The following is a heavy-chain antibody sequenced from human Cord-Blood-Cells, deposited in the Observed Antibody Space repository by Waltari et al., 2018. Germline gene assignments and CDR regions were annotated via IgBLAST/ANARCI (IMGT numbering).Heavy chain of an antibody. V-gene: IGHV1-2*02. CDR2: INPNSGGT. CDR3: ARESTGRYLSY. CDR1: GYTFTGYY. D-gene: IGHD3-9*01. Sequence: QVQLVQSGAEVKKPGASVKVSCKASGYTFTGYYMHWVQKAPRQGLAWMRWINPNSGGTNYAQEVQSRVTMTRDTSIRTAYMELSRVRSDDAAVYYCARESTGRYLSYWGQGTLVTVSS. J-gene: IGHJ4*02.